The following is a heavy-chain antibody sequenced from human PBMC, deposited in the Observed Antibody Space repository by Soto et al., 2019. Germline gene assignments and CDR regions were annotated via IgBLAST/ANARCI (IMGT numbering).Heavy chain of an antibody. CDR2: ISAYNGNT. Sequence: GASVKVSCKASGYTFTSYGISWVRQAPGQGLEWMGWISAYNGNTNYAQKLQGRVTMTTDTSTSTAYMELRSLRSDDTAVYYCVRGHTTIFGVGNDAFDIWGQGTMVTVSS. CDR1: GYTFTSYG. D-gene: IGHD3-3*01. V-gene: IGHV1-18*04. J-gene: IGHJ3*02. CDR3: VRGHTTIFGVGNDAFDI.